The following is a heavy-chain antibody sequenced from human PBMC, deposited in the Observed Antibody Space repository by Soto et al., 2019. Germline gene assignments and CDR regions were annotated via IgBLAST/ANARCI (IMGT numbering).Heavy chain of an antibody. D-gene: IGHD5-12*01. J-gene: IGHJ6*02. CDR1: GYTFTSYY. V-gene: IGHV1-46*01. CDR2: INPSGGST. CDR3: ASTPALEMATIGGFDYYYYGMDV. Sequence: ASVKVSCKASGYTFTSYYMHWVRQAPGQGLEWMGIINPSGGSTSYAQKFQGRVTMTRDTSTSTVYMELSSLRSEDTAVYYCASTPALEMATIGGFDYYYYGMDVWGQGTTVTVSS.